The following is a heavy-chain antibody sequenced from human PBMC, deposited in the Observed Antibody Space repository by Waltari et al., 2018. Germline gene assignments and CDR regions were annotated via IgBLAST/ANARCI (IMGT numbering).Heavy chain of an antibody. Sequence: QVQLQQWGAGLLKPSESLSLTCAVYGVSFNLYYWSWIRQPPGKGLEWIGEINHSGNTNYNPSLKSRVAISIDTPKQQFSLKLTSVAAADTAVYYCARLEDCTGGHCYSGSPYAVDVWGPGTTVTVSS. D-gene: IGHD2-15*01. V-gene: IGHV4-34*01. CDR3: ARLEDCTGGHCYSGSPYAVDV. CDR2: INHSGNT. J-gene: IGHJ6*02. CDR1: GVSFNLYY.